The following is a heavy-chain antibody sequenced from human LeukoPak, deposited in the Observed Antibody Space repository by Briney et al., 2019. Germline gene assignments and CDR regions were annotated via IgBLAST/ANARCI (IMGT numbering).Heavy chain of an antibody. D-gene: IGHD5-18*01. CDR1: GGSISSYY. J-gene: IGHJ4*02. CDR3: ARHSSRGFSYDFDS. CDR2: IYYSGST. V-gene: IGHV4-59*08. Sequence: PSETLSLTCTVSGGSISSYYWSWIRQPPGEGLEWIGYIYYSGSTNYNPSLKSRVTISVDTSKNQFSLKLSSVTAADTAVYYCARHSSRGFSYDFDSWGQGTLVTVSS.